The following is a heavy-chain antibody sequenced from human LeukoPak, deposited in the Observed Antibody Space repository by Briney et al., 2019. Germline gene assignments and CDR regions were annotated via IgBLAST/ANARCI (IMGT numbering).Heavy chain of an antibody. D-gene: IGHD5-18*01. CDR1: GYTFTSYA. Sequence: ASVRVSCKASGYTFTSYAMHWVRQAPGQRVEWMGWINAGNGNTKYSQKFQGRVTITRDTSTSTPYMELSSLRSEDTAVYYCARGDTAMDEFDYWGQGTLVTVSS. CDR2: INAGNGNT. J-gene: IGHJ4*02. CDR3: ARGDTAMDEFDY. V-gene: IGHV1-3*01.